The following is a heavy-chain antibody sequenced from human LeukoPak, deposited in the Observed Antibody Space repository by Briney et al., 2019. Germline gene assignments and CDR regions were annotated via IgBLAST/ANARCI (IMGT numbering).Heavy chain of an antibody. CDR2: ISGSGGST. V-gene: IGHV3-23*01. CDR3: AKTGEWIQLWLSTFDY. J-gene: IGHJ4*02. Sequence: GGSLRLSCAASGFTFSSYAMSWVRQAPGKGLEWVSAISGSGGSTYYADSVKGRFTISRDNSKNTLYLQMNSLRAEDTAVYYCAKTGEWIQLWLSTFDYWGQGTLVTVSS. D-gene: IGHD5-18*01. CDR1: GFTFSSYA.